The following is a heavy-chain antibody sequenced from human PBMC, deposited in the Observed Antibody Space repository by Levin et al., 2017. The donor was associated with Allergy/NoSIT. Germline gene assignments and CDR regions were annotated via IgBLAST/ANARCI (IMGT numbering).Heavy chain of an antibody. CDR2: SSWNSGSI. D-gene: IGHD6-13*01. CDR3: AKAAGYSSSGHLDY. Sequence: GGSLRLSCAASGFTFDDYAMHWVRQAPGKGLEWVSGSSWNSGSIGYADSVKGRFTISRDNAENSLYLQMNSLRSEDTALYYCAKAAGYSSSGHLDYWGQGTLVTVSS. J-gene: IGHJ4*02. V-gene: IGHV3-9*01. CDR1: GFTFDDYA.